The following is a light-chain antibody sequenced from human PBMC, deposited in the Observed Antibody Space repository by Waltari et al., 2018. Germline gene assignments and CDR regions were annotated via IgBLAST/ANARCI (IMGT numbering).Light chain of an antibody. CDR2: GAS. CDR1: QSLYGSY. V-gene: IGKV3-20*01. Sequence: EIVLTHSPGTLSLSPGERAALSCRASQSLYGSYLAWNQHKVGQAPRLLTYGASSRAADIPDRFSGSASTTDFTLTISRLEPEDVAVYYCQQYVSSPYTFGQGTKVEIK. J-gene: IGKJ2*01. CDR3: QQYVSSPYT.